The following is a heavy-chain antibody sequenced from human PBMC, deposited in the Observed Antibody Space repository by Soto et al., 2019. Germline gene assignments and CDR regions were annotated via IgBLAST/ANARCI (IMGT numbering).Heavy chain of an antibody. CDR1: GFTFSSYA. CDR2: ISYDGSDQ. V-gene: IGHV3-30-3*01. J-gene: IGHJ1*01. CDR3: ARDLMPGAAPWQESFQY. Sequence: QVLLVESGGGVVQPGRSLRLSCAASGFTFSSYAMQWVRQAPGKGLEWVAAISYDGSDQYYADSVKGRFTISRDNSKNTLFLQMDSLRADDTAVYHCARDLMPGAAPWQESFQYWGQGTLVTVSS. D-gene: IGHD6-13*01.